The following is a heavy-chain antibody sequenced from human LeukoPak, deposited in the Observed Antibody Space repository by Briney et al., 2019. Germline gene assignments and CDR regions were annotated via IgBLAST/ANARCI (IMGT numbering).Heavy chain of an antibody. Sequence: SQTLSLTCAASGGSISSGGYSWSWMRQPPGKGLEWIGEINHSGSTNYNPSLKSRVTISVDTSKNQFSLKLSSVTAADTAVYYCARGLDYYYYYGMDVWGQGTTVTVSS. CDR1: GGSISSGGYS. J-gene: IGHJ6*02. CDR3: ARGLDYYYYYGMDV. V-gene: IGHV4-30-2*01. CDR2: INHSGST.